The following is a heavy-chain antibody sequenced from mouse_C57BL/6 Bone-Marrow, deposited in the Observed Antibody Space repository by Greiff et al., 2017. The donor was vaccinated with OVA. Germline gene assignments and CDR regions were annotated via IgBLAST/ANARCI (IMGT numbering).Heavy chain of an antibody. CDR1: GFNIKDDY. CDR3: TTWSFAY. J-gene: IGHJ3*01. V-gene: IGHV14-4*01. Sequence: VQLQQSGAELVRPGASVKLSCTASGFNIKDDYMHWVKQRPEKGLEWIGWIDPENGDTEYASKFQGKATITADTSSNTAYLQLSSLTSEDTAVYYCTTWSFAYWGQGTLVTVSA. CDR2: IDPENGDT. D-gene: IGHD1-1*02.